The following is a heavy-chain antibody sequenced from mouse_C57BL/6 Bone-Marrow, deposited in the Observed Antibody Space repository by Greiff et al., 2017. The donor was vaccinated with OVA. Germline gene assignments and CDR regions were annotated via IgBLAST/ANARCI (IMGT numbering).Heavy chain of an antibody. D-gene: IGHD1-1*01. V-gene: IGHV1-55*01. CDR1: GYTFTSYW. CDR2: IYPGSGST. J-gene: IGHJ2*01. CDR3: ARSCYDGSGY. Sequence: QVQLQQPGAELVKPGASVKMSCKASGYTFTSYWITWVKQRPGQGLEWIGDIYPGSGSTNYNEKFKSKATMTVDTSSSTAYMQRSSLTSEESAVYYCARSCYDGSGYWGQGTTRTVSS.